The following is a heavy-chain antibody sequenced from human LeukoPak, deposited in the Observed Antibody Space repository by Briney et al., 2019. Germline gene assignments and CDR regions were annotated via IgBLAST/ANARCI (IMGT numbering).Heavy chain of an antibody. J-gene: IGHJ4*02. V-gene: IGHV3-33*01. D-gene: IGHD3-10*01. Sequence: GGSLRLSCAASGFAFNTYAMHWVRQAPGQGLEWVALIWHDGSHKFYSNSVRGQFTISSDNSKNTVSLQMNNLRPEDTAVYYCAREIFGSGSYPGFWGQGTLVTVSS. CDR1: GFAFNTYA. CDR2: IWHDGSHK. CDR3: AREIFGSGSYPGF.